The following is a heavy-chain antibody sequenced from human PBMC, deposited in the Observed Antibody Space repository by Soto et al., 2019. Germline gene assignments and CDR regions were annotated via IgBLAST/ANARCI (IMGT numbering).Heavy chain of an antibody. CDR3: AHKGGRGAGMDV. D-gene: IGHD2-15*01. V-gene: IGHV2-5*02. CDR2: MYWDGDK. J-gene: IGHJ6*02. CDR1: GFSLSTSEVG. Sequence: QITLKESGPTLVNPTQTLTLTCIFSGFSLSTSEVGVAWIRQSPGKALEWLALMYWDGDKRYSPFLKSSLTITKDTSKRQVVLTMTNMDPVDTGTYYCAHKGGRGAGMDVWGQGTMVTVSS.